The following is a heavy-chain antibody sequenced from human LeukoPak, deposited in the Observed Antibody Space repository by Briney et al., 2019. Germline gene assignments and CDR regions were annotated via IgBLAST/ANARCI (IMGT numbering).Heavy chain of an antibody. Sequence: SETLSLTCTVSGGSIYSSYWSWIREPPGKGLEWVGYIYYTGSANYNPSLKSRLTISVDTSKNQFSLKLRSVTAADTAVYYCARRGGSYTFDYWGQGTLVTVSS. J-gene: IGHJ4*02. CDR3: ARRGGSYTFDY. CDR2: IYYTGSA. D-gene: IGHD1-26*01. CDR1: GGSIYSSY. V-gene: IGHV4-59*08.